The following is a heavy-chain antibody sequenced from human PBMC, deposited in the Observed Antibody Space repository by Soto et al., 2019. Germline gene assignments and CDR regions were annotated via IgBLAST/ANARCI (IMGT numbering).Heavy chain of an antibody. CDR3: AKVGHDILTCYYCYYYYGMDV. CDR2: ISGSGGST. J-gene: IGHJ6*02. D-gene: IGHD3-9*01. V-gene: IGHV3-23*01. CDR1: GFTFSSYA. Sequence: GGSLRLSCAASGFTFSSYAMSWVRQAPGKGLEWVSAISGSGGSTYYADSVKGRFTISRDNSKNTLYLQMNSLRAEDKAVYYCAKVGHDILTCYYCYYYYGMDVWGQGTTVTVSS.